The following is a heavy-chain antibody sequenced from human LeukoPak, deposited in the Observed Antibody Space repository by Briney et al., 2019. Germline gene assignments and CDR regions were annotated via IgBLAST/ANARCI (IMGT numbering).Heavy chain of an antibody. Sequence: SETLSLTCTVSGDSISSSSFYWGWIRQPPGKGLEWIGTICYSGSTYYNPSLKSRVTISVDTSKNQFSLKLSSVTAADTAVYYCARPLRSYNWFDPWGQGTLVTVSS. CDR3: ARPLRSYNWFDP. D-gene: IGHD1-26*01. CDR1: GDSISSSSFY. CDR2: ICYSGST. J-gene: IGHJ5*02. V-gene: IGHV4-39*01.